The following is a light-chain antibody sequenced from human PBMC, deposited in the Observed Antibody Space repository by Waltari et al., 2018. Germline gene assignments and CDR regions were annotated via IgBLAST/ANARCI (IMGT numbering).Light chain of an antibody. V-gene: IGKV3-20*01. CDR3: QQYGSSPWT. CDR2: GAS. CDR1: QSVSSSY. Sequence: EIVLTQSPGTLSLSPGERATLSCRASQSVSSSYLAWYQQKPGKAPRVLIHGASNRATGMPDRLSGSGSGTDFTLTISRLEPEDFAVYYCQQYGSSPWTFGQGTKVEIK. J-gene: IGKJ1*01.